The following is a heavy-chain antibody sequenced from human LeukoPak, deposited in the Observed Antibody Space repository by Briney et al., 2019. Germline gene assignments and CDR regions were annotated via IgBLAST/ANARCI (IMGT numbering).Heavy chain of an antibody. J-gene: IGHJ4*02. CDR1: GGTFSNSA. V-gene: IGHV1-2*02. CDR3: ARDERYDSSGYPFDQ. Sequence: ASVKVSCKASGGTFSNSAFSWVRQAPGQGLEWMGWINPNSGGTNYAQKFQGRVTMTRDTSISTAYMELSSLRSDDTAVYYCARDERYDSSGYPFDQWGQGTLVTVSS. CDR2: INPNSGGT. D-gene: IGHD3-22*01.